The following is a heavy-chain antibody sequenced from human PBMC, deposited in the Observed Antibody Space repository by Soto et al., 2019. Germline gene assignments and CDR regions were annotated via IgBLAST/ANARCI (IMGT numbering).Heavy chain of an antibody. CDR2: IYHSGST. Sequence: QVQLQESGPGLVKPSETLSLTCTVSGGSIISYYWSWIRQPPGKGLEWIGHIYHSGSTHYTPSLQSLVTISVDTSKNQFSLNLTSVTAADTAVYYCARQGNPRYCSGGACFAVVDYWGQGTQVTVSS. CDR1: GGSIISYY. J-gene: IGHJ4*02. CDR3: ARQGNPRYCSGGACFAVVDY. D-gene: IGHD2-15*01. V-gene: IGHV4-59*08.